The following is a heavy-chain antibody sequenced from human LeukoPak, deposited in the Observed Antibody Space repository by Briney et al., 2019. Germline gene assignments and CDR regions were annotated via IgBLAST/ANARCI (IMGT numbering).Heavy chain of an antibody. CDR1: GDSISGYY. J-gene: IGHJ4*02. D-gene: IGHD6-19*01. CDR2: INHSGST. Sequence: SETLSLTCTVSGDSISGYYWSWIRQPPGKGLEWIGEINHSGSTNYNPSLKSRVTISVDTSKNQFSLKLSSVTAADTAVYYCARLRVAVAGNSIDYWGQGTLVTVSS. V-gene: IGHV4-34*01. CDR3: ARLRVAVAGNSIDY.